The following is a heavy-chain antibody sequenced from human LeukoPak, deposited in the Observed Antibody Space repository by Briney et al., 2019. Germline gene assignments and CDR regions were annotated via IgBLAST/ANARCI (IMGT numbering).Heavy chain of an antibody. J-gene: IGHJ4*02. D-gene: IGHD6-13*01. V-gene: IGHV3-7*01. CDR1: GFSVSGYW. CDR2: IKQDGSER. CDR3: AREWQGGIAAAGTRIEGDY. Sequence: GGSLRLSCAVSGFSVSGYWMTWVRQAPGKGLEWVANIKQDGSERNYVDSVKGRFTISRDNAENSLFLQMNSLRVEDTAVYYCAREWQGGIAAAGTRIEGDYWGQGTLVAVSP.